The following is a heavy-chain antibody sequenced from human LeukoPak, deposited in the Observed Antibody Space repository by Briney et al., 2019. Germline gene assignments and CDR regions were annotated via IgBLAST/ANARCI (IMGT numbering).Heavy chain of an antibody. D-gene: IGHD3-22*01. CDR3: ASTYYYDSSGYYSQAGAFDI. CDR1: GGSISSGGYS. V-gene: IGHV4-30-2*01. CDR2: IYHSGST. J-gene: IGHJ3*02. Sequence: PSETLSLTCAVSGGSISSGGYSWSWIRQPPGKGLEWIGYIYHSGSTYHNPSLKSRVTISVDRSKNQFSLKLSSVTAADTAVYYCASTYYYDSSGYYSQAGAFDIWGQGTMVTVSS.